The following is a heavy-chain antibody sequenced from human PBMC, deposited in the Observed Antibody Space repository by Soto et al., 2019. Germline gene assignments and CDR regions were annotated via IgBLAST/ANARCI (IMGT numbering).Heavy chain of an antibody. J-gene: IGHJ4*02. CDR3: ARVPGLDLLDH. V-gene: IGHV1-2*02. Sequence: QVQLVQSGAEVKKPGASVKVSCKASGYTFTGYYLHWVRQAPGQGLEWVAWINPISGGTKYAQKLQGRVTVTSDTAISTAYMELSRLRSDDTAVYYCARVPGLDLLDHWGQGTLVSVSS. CDR1: GYTFTGYY. CDR2: INPISGGT. D-gene: IGHD1-7*01.